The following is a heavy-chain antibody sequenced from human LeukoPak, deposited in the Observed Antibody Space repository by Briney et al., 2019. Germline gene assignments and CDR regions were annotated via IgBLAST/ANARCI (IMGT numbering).Heavy chain of an antibody. D-gene: IGHD3-10*01. CDR1: GYSFTSYW. J-gene: IGHJ4*02. Sequence: GEALRISCKGSGYSFTSYWLSWVRQMPGKGLGWVGRIDPSDSYTNYSPSFQGHVTISADKSISTAYLQWSSLKASDTAMYYCAREPGYYGSGSYYSYFDYWGQGTLVTVSS. CDR3: AREPGYYGSGSYYSYFDY. V-gene: IGHV5-10-1*01. CDR2: IDPSDSYT.